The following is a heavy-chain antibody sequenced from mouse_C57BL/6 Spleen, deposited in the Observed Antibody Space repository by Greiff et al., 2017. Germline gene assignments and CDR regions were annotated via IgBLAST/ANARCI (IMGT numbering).Heavy chain of an antibody. CDR1: GFTFSSYA. J-gene: IGHJ4*01. D-gene: IGHD2-1*01. CDR2: ISDGGSYT. Sequence: EVQLVESGGGLVKPGGSLKLSCAASGFTFSSYAMSWVRQTPEKRLEWVATISDGGSYTYYPDNVKGRFTISRDNAKNNLYLQMSHLKSEDTAMYYCARERDGNYGAMDYWGQGTSVTVSS. V-gene: IGHV5-4*01. CDR3: ARERDGNYGAMDY.